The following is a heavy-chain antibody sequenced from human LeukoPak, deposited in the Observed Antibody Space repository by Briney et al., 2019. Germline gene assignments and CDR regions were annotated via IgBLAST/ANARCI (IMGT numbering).Heavy chain of an antibody. V-gene: IGHV3-23*01. CDR2: ISSSGGTT. D-gene: IGHD2-15*01. J-gene: IGHJ4*02. CDR1: GFTFSTYA. CDR3: AKEYSQFESTSPLDF. Sequence: GGSLRLSCAASGFTFSTYAVNWVRQAPGKGLEWVSAISSSGGTTYYVDSVKGRFTISRDNSRNTLYLQMNSLRAEDTALYYCAKEYSQFESTSPLDFWGQGTPVTVSS.